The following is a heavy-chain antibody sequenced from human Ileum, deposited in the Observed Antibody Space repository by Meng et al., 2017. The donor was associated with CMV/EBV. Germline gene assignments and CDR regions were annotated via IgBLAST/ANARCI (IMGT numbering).Heavy chain of an antibody. CDR1: GFTFSDHN. J-gene: IGHJ4*02. CDR3: TRGPPDY. CDR2: IRNKANSYTT. V-gene: IGHV3-72*01. Sequence: RSCAASGFTFSDHNMDWVRQAPGKGLEWLGRIRNKANSYTTEYAASVKGRFSISRDDSKNSLYLQMNTLKSEDTALYYCTRGPPDYWGQGPLVTVSS.